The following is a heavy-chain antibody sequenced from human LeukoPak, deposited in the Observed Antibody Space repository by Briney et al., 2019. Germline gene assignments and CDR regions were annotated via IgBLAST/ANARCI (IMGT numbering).Heavy chain of an antibody. V-gene: IGHV1-46*01. CDR2: INPSGGSA. Sequence: ASVKVSCKASGYTFTSYYMHWVRQAPGQGLEWMGIINPSGGSASYAQKFQGRVTMTRDTSTSTVYMELSSLRSEDTAVYYCARDGAGDAFDIWGQGTMVTVSS. CDR3: ARDGAGDAFDI. CDR1: GYTFTSYY. J-gene: IGHJ3*02. D-gene: IGHD3-10*01.